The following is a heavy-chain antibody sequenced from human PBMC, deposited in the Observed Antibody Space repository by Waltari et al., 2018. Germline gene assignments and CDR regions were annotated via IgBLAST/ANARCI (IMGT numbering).Heavy chain of an antibody. J-gene: IGHJ3*01. CDR1: GGDIRGYF. CDR2: FYYSGTT. Sequence: QVQLQESGPGLVKPSETLSLTCTVSGGDIRGYFWSWIRQPPGKGLEWIGYFYYSGTTRYNPSLKSRVTITEDTSKNQFSLHLRSVTAADTAVYYCARRLRGSSDDAFGVWGQGTMVTVSS. V-gene: IGHV4-59*08. CDR3: ARRLRGSSDDAFGV. D-gene: IGHD6-13*01.